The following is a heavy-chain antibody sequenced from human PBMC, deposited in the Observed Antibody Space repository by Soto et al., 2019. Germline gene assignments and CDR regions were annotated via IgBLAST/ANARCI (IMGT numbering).Heavy chain of an antibody. CDR3: ADPVPAATHYDYYDMDV. D-gene: IGHD2-2*01. J-gene: IGHJ6*02. CDR1: GYTFTNYG. CDR2: ISAYNGNT. V-gene: IGHV1-18*01. Sequence: ASVKVSCKASGYTFTNYGISWVRQAPGQGLEWMGWISAYNGNTNYAQRFQGRVSMTIDTSTTTAYMGLRTLTLDDTAVYYCADPVPAATHYDYYDMDVWGQGTTVTVSS.